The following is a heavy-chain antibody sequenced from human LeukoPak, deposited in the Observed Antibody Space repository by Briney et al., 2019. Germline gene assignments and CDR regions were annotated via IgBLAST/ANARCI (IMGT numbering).Heavy chain of an antibody. J-gene: IGHJ5*02. CDR2: IYTSGST. D-gene: IGHD4-17*01. CDR1: GGSISSHY. Sequence: PSETLSLTCTVSGGSISSHYWTWIRQPAGKGLEWIGRIYTSGSTHYNPSLNSRVTMSVDTSKNQFSLKLSSVTAADTAVYYCAREGDYGDLSWFDPWGQGTLVTVSS. CDR3: AREGDYGDLSWFDP. V-gene: IGHV4-4*07.